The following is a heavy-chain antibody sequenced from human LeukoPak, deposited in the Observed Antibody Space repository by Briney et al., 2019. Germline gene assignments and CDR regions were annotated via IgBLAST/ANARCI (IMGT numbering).Heavy chain of an antibody. D-gene: IGHD3-10*01. Sequence: PGRSLRLSCAASGFTFDDYAMHWVRQAPGKGLEWVSGISWNSGSIGYADSVKGRFTISRDNAKNSLYLQMNSLRAEDAALYYCAKDMGAYYGSGSYYKGDSKGLDYWGQGTLVTVSS. CDR2: ISWNSGSI. CDR1: GFTFDDYA. V-gene: IGHV3-9*01. CDR3: AKDMGAYYGSGSYYKGDSKGLDY. J-gene: IGHJ4*02.